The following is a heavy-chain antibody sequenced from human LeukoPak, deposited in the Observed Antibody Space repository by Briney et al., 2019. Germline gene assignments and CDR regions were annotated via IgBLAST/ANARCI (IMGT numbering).Heavy chain of an antibody. Sequence: GGSLRLSCAASGITFSSYSINWVRQAPGKGLEGVSYISSSSTTIYYADSVKGRFTISRDNAKNSLFLQMNSLRDEDTAVYYCATSYSSGWNLFDYWGQGTLVTVSS. CDR3: ATSYSSGWNLFDY. D-gene: IGHD6-19*01. CDR2: ISSSSTTI. J-gene: IGHJ4*02. V-gene: IGHV3-48*02. CDR1: GITFSSYS.